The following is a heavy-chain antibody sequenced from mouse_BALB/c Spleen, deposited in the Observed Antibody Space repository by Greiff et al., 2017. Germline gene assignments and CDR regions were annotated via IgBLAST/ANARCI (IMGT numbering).Heavy chain of an antibody. CDR1: GFTFSDYY. V-gene: IGHV5-4*02. Sequence: EVQVVESGGGLVKPGGSLKLSCAASGFTFSDYYMYWVRQTPEKRLEWVATISDGGSYTYYPDSVKGRFTISRDNAKNNLYLQMSSLKSEDTAMYYCARGIYDGYWDFDYWGQGTTLTVSS. J-gene: IGHJ2*01. CDR3: ARGIYDGYWDFDY. D-gene: IGHD2-3*01. CDR2: ISDGGSYT.